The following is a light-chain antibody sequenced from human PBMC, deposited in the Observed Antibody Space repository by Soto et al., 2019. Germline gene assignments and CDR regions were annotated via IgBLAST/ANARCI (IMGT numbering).Light chain of an antibody. J-gene: IGKJ3*01. CDR1: QPIKTW. CDR2: SAS. Sequence: DIQLTQSPASVSAAVGDRINISCRASQPIKTWLAWYQQKPGSGTKLLIYSASTLETGVPARFSGSGSGTDFTLAISSLEPEDVAIYSCQQSASFPFTFGHGAKV. CDR3: QQSASFPFT. V-gene: IGKV1-12*02.